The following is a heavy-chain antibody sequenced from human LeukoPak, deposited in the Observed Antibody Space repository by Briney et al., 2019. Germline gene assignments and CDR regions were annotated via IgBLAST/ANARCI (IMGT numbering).Heavy chain of an antibody. CDR2: ISSSGSTI. CDR3: ARGGSYRHYYYYYMDV. D-gene: IGHD1-26*01. V-gene: IGHV3-11*04. CDR1: GFTFSDYY. J-gene: IGHJ6*03. Sequence: GGSLRLSCAASGFTFSDYYMSWLRQAPGKGLEWVSYISSSGSTIYYADSVKGRFTISRDNAKNSLYLQMNSLRAEDTAVYYCARGGSYRHYYYYYMDVWGKGTTVTVSS.